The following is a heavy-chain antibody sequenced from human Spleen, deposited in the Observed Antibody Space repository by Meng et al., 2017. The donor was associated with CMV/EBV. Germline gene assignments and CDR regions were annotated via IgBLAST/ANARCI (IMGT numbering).Heavy chain of an antibody. D-gene: IGHD3-10*01. Sequence: SGFSVGTSGVGVGWIRQPPGKALEWLALIYWDDDKRYSPSLKNRVTITKDKSKNEVVLRVTNMDPVDTGTFYCAHGRFASGSYVFDYWGRGTLVTVSS. V-gene: IGHV2-5*02. CDR3: AHGRFASGSYVFDY. J-gene: IGHJ4*02. CDR2: IYWDDDK. CDR1: GFSVGTSGVG.